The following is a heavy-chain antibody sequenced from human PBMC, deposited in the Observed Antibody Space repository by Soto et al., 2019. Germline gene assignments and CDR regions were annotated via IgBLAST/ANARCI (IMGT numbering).Heavy chain of an antibody. D-gene: IGHD3-10*01. CDR1: GFIFSGSS. CDR2: IRSRANNYAT. J-gene: IGHJ6*02. Sequence: GGSLRLSCAASGFIFSGSSIHWVRQAPWKGLEWVGRIRSRANNYATSSGASVRGRFTFFRDDSKNMAYLQMNTLKTEDTAIYYCASGQQAAIGDYYYQGLDVWGQRTSFTLSS. V-gene: IGHV3-73*01. CDR3: ASGQQAAIGDYYYQGLDV.